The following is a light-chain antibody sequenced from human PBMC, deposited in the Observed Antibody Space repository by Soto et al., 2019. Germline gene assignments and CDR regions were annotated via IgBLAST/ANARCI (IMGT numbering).Light chain of an antibody. V-gene: IGLV2-8*01. CDR3: SSYAGSRFVV. J-gene: IGLJ2*01. CDR1: SSDVGGYNY. CDR2: EVS. Sequence: QSVLTQPPSASGSPGQSVTISCTGTSSDVGGYNYVSWYQQHPGKAPKLMIYEVSKRPSGVPDCFSGSKSGNTASLTVSGLQAEDEADYYCSSYAGSRFVVFGGGTKVTVL.